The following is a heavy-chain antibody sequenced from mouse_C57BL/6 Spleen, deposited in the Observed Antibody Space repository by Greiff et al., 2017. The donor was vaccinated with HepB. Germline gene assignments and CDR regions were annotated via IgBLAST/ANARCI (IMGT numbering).Heavy chain of an antibody. J-gene: IGHJ3*01. V-gene: IGHV14-2*01. CDR3: ARRGFAY. CDR2: IDPEDGET. CDR1: GFNIKDYY. Sequence: EVQLQESGAELVKPGASVKLSCTASGFNIKDYYMHWVKQRTEQGLEWIGRIDPEDGETKNAPKFQGKATITADTSSNTAYLQLSSLTSEDTAVYYCARRGFAYWGQGTLVTVSA.